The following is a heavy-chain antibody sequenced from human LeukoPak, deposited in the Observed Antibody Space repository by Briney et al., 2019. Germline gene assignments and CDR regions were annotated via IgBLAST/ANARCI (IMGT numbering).Heavy chain of an antibody. CDR3: AKAYTYDPPHY. Sequence: SGGSLRLSCAASGFTFSDYYMSWIRQAPGKGLEWVSYISSSGSTIYYADSVKGRFTISRDNSKNTLYLQMNSLRAEDTAVYYCAKAYTYDPPHYWGQGTLVTVSS. V-gene: IGHV3-11*01. D-gene: IGHD3-22*01. CDR2: ISSSGSTI. J-gene: IGHJ4*02. CDR1: GFTFSDYY.